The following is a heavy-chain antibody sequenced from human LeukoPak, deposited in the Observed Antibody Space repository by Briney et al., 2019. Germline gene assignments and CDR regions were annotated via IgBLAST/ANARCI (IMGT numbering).Heavy chain of an antibody. D-gene: IGHD3-3*01. J-gene: IGHJ6*02. V-gene: IGHV4-59*01. CDR3: ARVGCKILGVFGMDV. CDR2: IYYSGST. Sequence: PSETLSLTCTVSGGSISSYYWSWIRQPPGKGLEWIGYIYYSGSTNYNPSLKSRVTISVDTSKNQFSLKLSSVTAADTAVYYCARVGCKILGVFGMDVWGQGTTVTVSS. CDR1: GGSISSYY.